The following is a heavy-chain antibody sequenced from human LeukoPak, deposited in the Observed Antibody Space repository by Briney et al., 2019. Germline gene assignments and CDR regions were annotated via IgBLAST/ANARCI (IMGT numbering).Heavy chain of an antibody. D-gene: IGHD1/OR15-1a*01. Sequence: GGSLRLSCAASGFTVSSYAMHWVRQPIGKGLEWVSALGIAGDTFYPGSVKGRFTISRENAKNSLYLQMNSLRAEDTAMYYCARQKQSHGDFDYWGQGTLVTVSS. CDR2: LGIAGDT. J-gene: IGHJ4*02. CDR3: ARQKQSHGDFDY. CDR1: GFTVSSYA. V-gene: IGHV3-13*01.